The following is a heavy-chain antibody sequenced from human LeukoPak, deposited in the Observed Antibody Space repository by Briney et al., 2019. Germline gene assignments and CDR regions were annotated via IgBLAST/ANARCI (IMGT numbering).Heavy chain of an antibody. V-gene: IGHV1-8*01. D-gene: IGHD3-10*01. CDR2: MNPNSGNT. CDR1: GYTFTSYD. CDR3: ARGRNYYGSGSYHFDY. Sequence: ASGKVSCKASGYTFTSYDINWVRQATGQGLEWMGWMNPNSGNTGYAQKFQGRVTMTRNTSISTAYMELSSLRSEDTAVYYCARGRNYYGSGSYHFDYWGQGTLVTVSS. J-gene: IGHJ4*02.